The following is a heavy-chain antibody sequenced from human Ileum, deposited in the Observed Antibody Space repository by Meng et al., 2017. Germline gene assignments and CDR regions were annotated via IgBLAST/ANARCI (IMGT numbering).Heavy chain of an antibody. CDR2: IHYRGTT. CDR1: GGASVNSGDSY. J-gene: IGHJ4*02. D-gene: IGHD6-13*01. Sequence: QVQLQESGPGLVKPSQTLFLTCTVSGGASVNSGDSYWTWIRQHPEKGLEWIGSIHYRGTTFNNPSLMSRSTMSVDTSTSQFSLRLSSVTAADTALYFCARGIGATGLFDSWGQGILVTVSS. V-gene: IGHV4-31*03. CDR3: ARGIGATGLFDS.